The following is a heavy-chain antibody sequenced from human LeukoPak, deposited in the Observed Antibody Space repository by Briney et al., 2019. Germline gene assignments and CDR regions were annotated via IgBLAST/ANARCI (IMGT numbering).Heavy chain of an antibody. D-gene: IGHD6-13*01. CDR1: GYSISSGYY. CDR3: ARVLAAARYYYYMDV. V-gene: IGHV4-38-2*02. J-gene: IGHJ6*03. Sequence: PSETLSLTCTVSGYSISSGYYWGWIRQPPGKGLEWIGSIYHSGSTYYNPSLKSRVTISVDTSKNQFSLKLSSVTAADTAVYYCARVLAAARYYYYMDVWGKGTTVTVSS. CDR2: IYHSGST.